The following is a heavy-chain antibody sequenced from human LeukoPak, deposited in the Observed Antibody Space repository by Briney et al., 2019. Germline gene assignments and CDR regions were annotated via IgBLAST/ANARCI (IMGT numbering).Heavy chain of an antibody. CDR2: INPNSGGT. V-gene: IGHV1-2*06. CDR3: ARGSPFREPIDY. Sequence: ASVKVSCKVSGYTFTDYYMHWVRQAPGQGLEWMGRINPNSGGTNYAQKFQGRVTMTRDTSISTAYMELSRLRSDDTAVYYCARGSPFREPIDYWGQGTLVTVSS. J-gene: IGHJ4*02. CDR1: GYTFTDYY. D-gene: IGHD1-26*01.